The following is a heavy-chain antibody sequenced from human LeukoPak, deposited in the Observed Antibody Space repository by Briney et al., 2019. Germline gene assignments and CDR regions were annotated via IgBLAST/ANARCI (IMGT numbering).Heavy chain of an antibody. Sequence: GGSLRLSCAAFGFTIVNKYMAWVRQAPGKGLEWVSVIYSDGNTFYADSVKGRFSISRDTSNNMVYHQMNSLRAEDTAVYYCARDPSARTAMVTGDYWGQGTLVTVSS. D-gene: IGHD5-18*01. CDR3: ARDPSARTAMVTGDY. J-gene: IGHJ4*02. V-gene: IGHV3-66*01. CDR1: GFTIVNKY. CDR2: IYSDGNT.